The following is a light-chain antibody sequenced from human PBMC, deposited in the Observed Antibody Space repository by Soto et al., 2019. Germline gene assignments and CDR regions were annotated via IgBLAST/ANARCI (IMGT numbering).Light chain of an antibody. J-gene: IGKJ1*01. Sequence: EIVLTQSPATLSLSPGGRATLSCRASQSVTNYLAWYQQNPGQAPRLLIYDASNRATGIPARFSGSGSGTDFILTISSLEPEDFAVYYCQQRRNWPSGTFGQGTKVDIK. CDR3: QQRRNWPSGT. CDR1: QSVTNY. CDR2: DAS. V-gene: IGKV3-11*01.